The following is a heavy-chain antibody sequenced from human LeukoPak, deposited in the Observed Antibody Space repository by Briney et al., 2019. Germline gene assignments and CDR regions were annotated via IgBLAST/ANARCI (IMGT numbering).Heavy chain of an antibody. Sequence: GGSLRLSCAASGFTFSIYSMNWVRQAPGKGLEWVSYIGSSTTYIYSADSVKGRFTISRDNSKNTLYLQMNSLRAEDTAVYYCAKDRRIFQDYGDYEDWFDPWGQGTLLTVSS. V-gene: IGHV3-21*01. J-gene: IGHJ5*02. CDR2: IGSSTTYI. CDR3: AKDRRIFQDYGDYEDWFDP. CDR1: GFTFSIYS. D-gene: IGHD4-17*01.